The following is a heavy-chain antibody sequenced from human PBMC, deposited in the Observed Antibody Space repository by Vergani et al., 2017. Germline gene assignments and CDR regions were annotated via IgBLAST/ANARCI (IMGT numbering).Heavy chain of an antibody. CDR1: GGSLSSYY. V-gene: IGHV4-59*01. CDR3: ARGKQYSSSSHYYYGMDV. Sequence: QVQLQESGPGLVKPSETLSLTCTVSGGSLSSYYWSWIRQPPGKGLEWIGYIYYSGSTNYNPSLKSRVTISVDTSKNQFSLKLSSVTAAETAVYYCARGKQYSSSSHYYYGMDVWGQGTTVTVSS. CDR2: IYYSGST. J-gene: IGHJ6*02. D-gene: IGHD6-13*01.